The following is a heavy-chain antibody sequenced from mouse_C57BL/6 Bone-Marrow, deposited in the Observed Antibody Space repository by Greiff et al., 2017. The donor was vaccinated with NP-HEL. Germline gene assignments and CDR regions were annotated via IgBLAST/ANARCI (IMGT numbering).Heavy chain of an antibody. CDR3: ARSIYDGYFGFAY. Sequence: EVNVVESGGGLVQPGGSLSLSCAASGFTFTDYYMSWVRQPPGKALEWLGFIRNKANGYTTEYSASVKGRFTISRDNSQSILYLQMNALRAEDSATYYCARSIYDGYFGFAYWGQGTLVTVSA. CDR1: GFTFTDYY. J-gene: IGHJ3*01. D-gene: IGHD2-3*01. CDR2: IRNKANGYTT. V-gene: IGHV7-3*01.